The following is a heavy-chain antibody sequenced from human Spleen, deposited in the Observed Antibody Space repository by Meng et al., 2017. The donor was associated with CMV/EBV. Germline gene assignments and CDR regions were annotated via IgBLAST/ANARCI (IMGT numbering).Heavy chain of an antibody. CDR3: AREGSWAVDY. V-gene: IGHV3-11*01. Sequence: GESLKISCAASGFTFSDYYMSWIRQAPGKGLEWVSYISSSGSTIYYAESVKGRFTISRDSAKNSLYLLMNSLRAEDTAVYYCAREGSWAVDYWGQGALVTVSS. J-gene: IGHJ4*02. D-gene: IGHD1-26*01. CDR2: ISSSGSTI. CDR1: GFTFSDYY.